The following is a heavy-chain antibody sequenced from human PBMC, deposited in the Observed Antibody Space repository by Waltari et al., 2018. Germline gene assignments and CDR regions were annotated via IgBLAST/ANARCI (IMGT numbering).Heavy chain of an antibody. Sequence: QVQLQQWGAGLLKPSETLSLTCAVYGGSFSGYYWSWIRQLPGKGLEWIGEINHSGSTNYNPSLKSRVTISVDTSKNQFSLKLSSVTAADTAVYYCARQNVLRYFDWLFHPSYYFDYWGQGTLVTVSS. J-gene: IGHJ4*02. CDR1: GGSFSGYY. CDR3: ARQNVLRYFDWLFHPSYYFDY. CDR2: INHSGST. V-gene: IGHV4-34*01. D-gene: IGHD3-9*01.